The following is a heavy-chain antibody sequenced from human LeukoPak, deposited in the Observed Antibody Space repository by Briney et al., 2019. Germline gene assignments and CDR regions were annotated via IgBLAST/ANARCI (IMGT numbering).Heavy chain of an antibody. V-gene: IGHV4-59*01. Sequence: PSETLSLTCTVSGDSINSYYWSWIRQGKGLEWIGYIYYTGSTNYNPSLKSRVTISVDTSKTYFSLKVTSLTAADTAVYYCARFMVRGFHRAFDIWGQGTMVTVSS. CDR3: ARFMVRGFHRAFDI. D-gene: IGHD3-10*01. CDR2: IYYTGST. J-gene: IGHJ3*02. CDR1: GDSINSYY.